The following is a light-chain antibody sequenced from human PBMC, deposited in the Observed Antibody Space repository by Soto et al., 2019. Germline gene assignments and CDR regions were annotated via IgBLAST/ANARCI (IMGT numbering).Light chain of an antibody. CDR1: QSVSGW. Sequence: IQMTQCPSTLSASVGDTVTVACRASQSVSGWLDWYQQKPGEATKLLIYDASALPRGVPSTLSGSGSGKKFTITIASLQPDDFATYYCQQYETFSGMFGPATKVAIK. CDR3: QQYETFSGM. CDR2: DAS. V-gene: IGKV1-5*01. J-gene: IGKJ1*01.